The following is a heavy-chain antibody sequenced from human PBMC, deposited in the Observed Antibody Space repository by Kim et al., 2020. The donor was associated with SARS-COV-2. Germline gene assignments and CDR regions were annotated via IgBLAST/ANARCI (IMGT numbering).Heavy chain of an antibody. J-gene: IGHJ4*02. D-gene: IGHD3-10*01. Sequence: GGSLRLSCAASGFTFSSYAMHWVRQAPGKGLEWVAVISYDGSNKYYADSVKGRFTISRDNSKNTLYLQMNSLRAEDTAVYYCARDFGNVRGVTLYYFDYWGQGTLVTVSS. CDR3: ARDFGNVRGVTLYYFDY. CDR2: ISYDGSNK. V-gene: IGHV3-30*04. CDR1: GFTFSSYA.